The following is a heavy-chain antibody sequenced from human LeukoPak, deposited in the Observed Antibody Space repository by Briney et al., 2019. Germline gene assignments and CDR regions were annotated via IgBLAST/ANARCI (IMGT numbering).Heavy chain of an antibody. J-gene: IGHJ4*02. Sequence: AGSLRLSCAASGFTFSSYWMHWVRQAPGKGLVWVSRINSDGSSTSYADSVKGRFTISRDNAKNTLYLQMNSLRAEDTAVYYCARVSIAVVVHFDYWGQGTLVTVSS. D-gene: IGHD6-19*01. V-gene: IGHV3-74*01. CDR3: ARVSIAVVVHFDY. CDR1: GFTFSSYW. CDR2: INSDGSST.